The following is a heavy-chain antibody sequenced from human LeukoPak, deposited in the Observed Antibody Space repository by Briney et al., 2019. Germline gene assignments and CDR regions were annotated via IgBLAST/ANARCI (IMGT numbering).Heavy chain of an antibody. CDR1: GGTFSSYA. D-gene: IGHD3-16*01. CDR3: ARVQGRISAWGAFDI. CDR2: IIPIFGAA. J-gene: IGHJ3*02. V-gene: IGHV1-69*01. Sequence: SVKVSCKASGGTFSSYAISWVRQAPGQGLEWMGVIIPIFGAANYGQSSQGRVTITADESTNTAYMELSSLRSDDTAVYCARVQGRISAWGAFDIWGQGTEVTVSS.